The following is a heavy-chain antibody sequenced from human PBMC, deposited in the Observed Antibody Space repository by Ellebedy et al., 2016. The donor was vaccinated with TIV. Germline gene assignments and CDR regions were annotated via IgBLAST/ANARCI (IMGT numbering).Heavy chain of an antibody. CDR3: AKYCGVGKCLDH. CDR2: INHSGST. J-gene: IGHJ4*02. Sequence: SETLSLTCAVYGGSFSAYSWSWIRQPPGKGLEWIGEINHSGSTNYSPSLKSRVTISVDTSKKQFSLKLSSVTAADTAVYYCAKYCGVGKCLDHWGQGTLITVSS. D-gene: IGHD2-21*01. CDR1: GGSFSAYS. V-gene: IGHV4-34*01.